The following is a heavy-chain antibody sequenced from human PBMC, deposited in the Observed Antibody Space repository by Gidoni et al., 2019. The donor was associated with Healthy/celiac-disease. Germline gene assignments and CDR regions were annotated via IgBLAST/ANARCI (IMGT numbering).Heavy chain of an antibody. CDR3: AKDRAILFGERGIY. V-gene: IGHV3-23*01. CDR1: GFTCSSDA. J-gene: IGHJ4*02. CDR2: ISGSGGST. D-gene: IGHD3-10*01. Sequence: EVQQLESGGGLVQPGGCLRLSCAASGFTCSSDAMRWVRQAPGKGLEWVSAISGSGGSTYYADSVKGRFTISRDNSKNTLYLQMNSLRAEDTAVYYRAKDRAILFGERGIYWGQGTLVTVSS.